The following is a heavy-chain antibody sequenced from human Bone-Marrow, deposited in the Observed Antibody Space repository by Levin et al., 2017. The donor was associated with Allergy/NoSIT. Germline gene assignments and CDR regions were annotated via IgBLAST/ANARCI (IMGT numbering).Heavy chain of an antibody. CDR3: AFGAVDWEQMFHY. CDR1: GFSFSTYS. V-gene: IGHV3-21*06. J-gene: IGHJ4*02. Sequence: GGSLRLSCEASGFSFSTYSMNWVRQAPGKGLEWVSSISSSSSFIYYADALKGRFTISRDNARNSVFLQMNSLTAEDTAVYYCAFGAVDWEQMFHYWGQGTPVTVSS. D-gene: IGHD1-26*01. CDR2: ISSSSSFI.